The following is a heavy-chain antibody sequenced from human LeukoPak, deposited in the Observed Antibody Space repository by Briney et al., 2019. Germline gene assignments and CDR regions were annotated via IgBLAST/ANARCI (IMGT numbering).Heavy chain of an antibody. CDR2: IYPGDSDT. V-gene: IGHV5-51*01. Sequence: GESLKISCKGSGYSFTSYWIGWVRQMPGKGLEWMGIIYPGDSDTRYSPSFQGQVTISADKSISTAYLQWSSLKASDTAMYYCHSMGKLGYCSSTSCQGAFDIWGQGTMVTVSS. CDR1: GYSFTSYW. CDR3: HSMGKLGYCSSTSCQGAFDI. D-gene: IGHD2-2*01. J-gene: IGHJ3*02.